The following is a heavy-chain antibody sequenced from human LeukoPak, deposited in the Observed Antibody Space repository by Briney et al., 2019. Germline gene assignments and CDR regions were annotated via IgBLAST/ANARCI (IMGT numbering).Heavy chain of an antibody. V-gene: IGHV3-23*01. Sequence: GGSLRLSCAASGFTFSTYAMSWVRQAPGKGLEWVSGISGSDGSTYYADSVKGRFTISRDNAKNSLYLQMNSLRAEDTAVYYCARDTGERPGYWGQGTLVTVSS. CDR1: GFTFSTYA. D-gene: IGHD1-14*01. CDR3: ARDTGERPGY. CDR2: ISGSDGST. J-gene: IGHJ4*02.